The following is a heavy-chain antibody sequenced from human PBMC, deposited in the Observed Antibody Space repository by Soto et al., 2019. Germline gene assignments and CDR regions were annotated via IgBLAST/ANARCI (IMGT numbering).Heavy chain of an antibody. D-gene: IGHD1-26*01. J-gene: IGHJ4*02. V-gene: IGHV4-61*01. CDR1: GGSVSSGSYY. Sequence: QVQLQESGPGLVKPSETLSLTCTVSGGSVSSGSYYWSWIRQPPGKGLEWIGYSHYSGRTNYNPSLQXXAXPXXDTPKYQFSLKVTSVTAADTAVYYCAGRELDFFAYWGQGTLVTVSP. CDR2: SHYSGRT. CDR3: AGRELDFFAY.